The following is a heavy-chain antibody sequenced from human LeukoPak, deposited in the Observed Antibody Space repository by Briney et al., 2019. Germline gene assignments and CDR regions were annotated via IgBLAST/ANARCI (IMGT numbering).Heavy chain of an antibody. CDR2: IKQDGSEK. J-gene: IGHJ4*02. CDR3: ASCSGGSCYASH. V-gene: IGHV3-7*05. CDR1: GFTFNKYW. D-gene: IGHD2-15*01. Sequence: GGSLRLSCAASGFTFNKYWMSWVRQAPGKGLEWVANIKQDGSEKYYVDSVKGRFTISRDNAKNSLYLQMNSLRAEDTAVYYCASCSGGSCYASHWGQGTLVTVSS.